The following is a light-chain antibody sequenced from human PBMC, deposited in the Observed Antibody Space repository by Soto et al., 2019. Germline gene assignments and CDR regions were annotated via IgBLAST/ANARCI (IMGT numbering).Light chain of an antibody. CDR3: SSYASTSTYV. Sequence: QSALTQPASVSGSPGQSITISCTGTSSDIGAYNYVSWYQQHPGKAPKVIIYEVTNRPSGVSNRFSGSKSDSTASLIISGLQAEDEADYYCSSYASTSTYVFGAGTKVTVL. V-gene: IGLV2-14*01. CDR2: EVT. CDR1: SSDIGAYNY. J-gene: IGLJ1*01.